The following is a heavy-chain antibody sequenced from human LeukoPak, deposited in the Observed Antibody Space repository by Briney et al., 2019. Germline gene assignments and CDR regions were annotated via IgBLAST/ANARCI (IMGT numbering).Heavy chain of an antibody. CDR2: IHLSGST. J-gene: IGHJ4*02. V-gene: IGHV4-4*07. Sequence: PSETLSLTCTVSGDPISSYSWTWIRQPAGKGLEWIGRIHLSGSTDYKPSLESRVNISLDKSKNQFSLKLNSVTAADSALYYCARGRLSVASIVAFDYWGQGALVAVSS. D-gene: IGHD6-19*01. CDR3: ARGRLSVASIVAFDY. CDR1: GDPISSYS.